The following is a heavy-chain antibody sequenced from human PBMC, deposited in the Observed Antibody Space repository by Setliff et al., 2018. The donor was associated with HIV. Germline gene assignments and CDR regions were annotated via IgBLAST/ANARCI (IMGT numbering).Heavy chain of an antibody. V-gene: IGHV1-2*02. J-gene: IGHJ2*01. D-gene: IGHD6-19*01. Sequence: GESLKISCKASGYIFTDYYIHWVRQAPGQGLEWMGWINPNSGGTNYAQKFQGRVTMTRDTSISTAYMELSRLRSDDTAVYYCARGLNWHFDLWGRGTLVTVSS. CDR2: INPNSGGT. CDR1: GYIFTDYY. CDR3: ARGLNWHFDL.